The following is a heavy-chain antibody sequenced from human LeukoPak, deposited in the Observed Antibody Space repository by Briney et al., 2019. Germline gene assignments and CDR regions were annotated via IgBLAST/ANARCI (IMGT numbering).Heavy chain of an antibody. Sequence: PGGSLRLSCAASGFTFRNYSLNWVRQAPGKGLEWVSSISTSDNYIYYADSVKGRFTISRDNARNSLYLQMNSLGAEDTALSYCCIVSNPVSPFDYWGQGTLVTVSS. J-gene: IGHJ4*02. CDR3: CIVSNPVSPFDY. CDR2: ISTSDNYI. CDR1: GFTFRNYS. V-gene: IGHV3-21*01. D-gene: IGHD1-26*01.